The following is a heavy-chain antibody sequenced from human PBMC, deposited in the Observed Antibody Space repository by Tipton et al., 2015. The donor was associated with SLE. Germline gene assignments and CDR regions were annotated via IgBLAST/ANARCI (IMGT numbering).Heavy chain of an antibody. CDR1: GGSIRSHY. Sequence: TLSLTCTVSGGSIRSHYWSWIRQPPGKGLEWIGYIHYSGSTNYNPSLNSRVTISVDTSKNQFSLKLSSVTAADTAVYYCARGEDSRGDDAFDIWGQGTMVTVSS. V-gene: IGHV4-59*11. D-gene: IGHD6-13*01. J-gene: IGHJ3*02. CDR2: IHYSGST. CDR3: ARGEDSRGDDAFDI.